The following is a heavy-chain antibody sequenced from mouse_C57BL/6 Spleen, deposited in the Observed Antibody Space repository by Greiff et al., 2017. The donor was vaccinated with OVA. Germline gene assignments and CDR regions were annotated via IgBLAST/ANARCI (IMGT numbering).Heavy chain of an antibody. V-gene: IGHV1-18*01. D-gene: IGHD4-1*01. CDR3: ARRLTGPYWYFDV. Sequence: VQLQQSGPELVKPGASVKIPCKASGYTFTDYNMDWVKQSHGKSLEWIGDINPNNGGTIYNQKFKGQATLTVDKSSSTAYMELRSLTSEDTAVYYCARRLTGPYWYFDVWGTGTTVTVSS. CDR2: INPNNGGT. J-gene: IGHJ1*03. CDR1: GYTFTDYN.